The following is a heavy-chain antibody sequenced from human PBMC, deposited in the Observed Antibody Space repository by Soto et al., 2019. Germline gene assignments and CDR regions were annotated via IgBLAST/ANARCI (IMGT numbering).Heavy chain of an antibody. CDR1: GFTFSSYG. D-gene: IGHD6-13*01. Sequence: WGSLRLSCAASGFTFSSYGMHWVRQAPGKGLEWVAVIWYDGSNKYYADSVKGRFTISRDNSKNTLYLQMNSLRAEDTAVYYCARELAAAGHYYYYYYGMDVWGQGTTVTVSS. CDR2: IWYDGSNK. J-gene: IGHJ6*02. V-gene: IGHV3-33*01. CDR3: ARELAAAGHYYYYYYGMDV.